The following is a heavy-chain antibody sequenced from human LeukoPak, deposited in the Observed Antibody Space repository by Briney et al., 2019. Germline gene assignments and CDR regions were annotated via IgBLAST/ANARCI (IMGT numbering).Heavy chain of an antibody. V-gene: IGHV3-74*03. D-gene: IGHD4-17*01. CDR2: ISPDGSTT. CDR1: GFTFSRYW. Sequence: GGSLRLSCAASGFTFSRYWMHWVRQAPGKGLMWVSRISPDGSTTLYADSVKGRFTISRDNAKNTLYLQMNSLRDEDTAVYYCARDYGDYANYFQYWGQGTLVTVSS. J-gene: IGHJ4*02. CDR3: ARDYGDYANYFQY.